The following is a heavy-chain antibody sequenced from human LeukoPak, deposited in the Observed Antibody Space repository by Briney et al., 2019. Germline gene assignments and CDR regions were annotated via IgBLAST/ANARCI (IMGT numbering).Heavy chain of an antibody. J-gene: IGHJ4*02. CDR2: INPNSGGT. CDR3: ARDVGSSSWYVYYFDY. D-gene: IGHD6-13*01. CDR1: GYTFTTYD. Sequence: ASVKVSCKSSGYTFTTYDINWVRQAPGQGLEWMGWINPNSGGTNYAQKFQGRVTMTRDTSISTAYMELSRLRSDDTAVYYCARDVGSSSWYVYYFDYWGQGTLVTVS. V-gene: IGHV1-2*02.